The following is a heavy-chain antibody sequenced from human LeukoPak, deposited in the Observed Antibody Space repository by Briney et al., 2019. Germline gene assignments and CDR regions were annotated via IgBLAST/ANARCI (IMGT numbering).Heavy chain of an antibody. CDR3: ASAPSGGAAKDAFDI. D-gene: IGHD2-21*01. Sequence: PSETLPLTCTVSGGSVSSPDYYWTWIRQPPGKGLEWIGHIYDTGTTSFSPSLRRRVPISVDMSKNQFSLKLSSVTAADTAIYFCASAPSGGAAKDAFDIWGQGTMVTVSS. CDR2: IYDTGTT. V-gene: IGHV4-61*08. J-gene: IGHJ3*02. CDR1: GGSVSSPDYY.